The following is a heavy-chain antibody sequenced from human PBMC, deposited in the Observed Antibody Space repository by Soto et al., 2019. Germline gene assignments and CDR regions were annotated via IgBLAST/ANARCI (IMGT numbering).Heavy chain of an antibody. CDR2: IISRSTYR. V-gene: IGHV3-21*04. J-gene: IGHJ4*02. Sequence: GGSLRLSCAASGFTFSSYAMHWVRQAPGKGLEWVASIISRSTYRYIADSVTGRFTISRDNAQNPLYLQMTSLRAEDTAVYYCARDGSGAAANPYFDYWGQGTLVTVSS. D-gene: IGHD2-2*01. CDR1: GFTFSSYA. CDR3: ARDGSGAAANPYFDY.